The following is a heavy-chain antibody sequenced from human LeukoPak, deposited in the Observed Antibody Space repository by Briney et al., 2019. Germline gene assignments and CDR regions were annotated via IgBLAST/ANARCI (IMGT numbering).Heavy chain of an antibody. V-gene: IGHV3-23*01. Sequence: PGGSLRLSCAASGFTFSSYAMSWVRQAPGKGLEWVSAISGSGCSTYYANSVKGRFTISRDNSKNTLYLQMNSLRAEDTAVYYCAKDPYCSSTSCYTNVAEYFQHWGQGTLVTVSS. CDR2: ISGSGCST. J-gene: IGHJ1*01. D-gene: IGHD2-2*02. CDR1: GFTFSSYA. CDR3: AKDPYCSSTSCYTNVAEYFQH.